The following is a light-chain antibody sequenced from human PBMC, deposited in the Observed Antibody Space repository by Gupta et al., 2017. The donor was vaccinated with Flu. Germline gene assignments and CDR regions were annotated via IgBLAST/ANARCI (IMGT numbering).Light chain of an antibody. J-gene: IGKJ2*01. Sequence: ISCRSSQGLVRSDGNTYLNWFHQRPGQPPRRLIYRVSNRDSGVPDRISGSGSGTDFTLKISGVEAEDVGIYYCMQGVHWPYTFGQGTKLEIK. CDR1: QGLVRSDGNTY. CDR2: RVS. CDR3: MQGVHWPYT. V-gene: IGKV2-30*02.